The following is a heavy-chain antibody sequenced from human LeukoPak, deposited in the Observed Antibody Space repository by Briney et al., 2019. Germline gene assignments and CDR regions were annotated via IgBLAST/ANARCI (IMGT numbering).Heavy chain of an antibody. CDR1: GGSFSGYY. V-gene: IGHV4-34*01. J-gene: IGHJ4*02. Sequence: PSETLSLTCAVYGGSFSGYYWSWIRQPPGKGLEWIGEINHSGSTNYNPSLKSRVTISVDTSKNQFSLKLSSVTAADTAVYYCARSLKISGSYFNYWGQGTLVTVSS. D-gene: IGHD1-26*01. CDR2: INHSGST. CDR3: ARSLKISGSYFNY.